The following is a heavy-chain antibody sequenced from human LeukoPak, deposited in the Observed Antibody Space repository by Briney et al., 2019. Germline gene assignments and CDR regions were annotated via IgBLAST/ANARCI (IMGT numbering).Heavy chain of an antibody. Sequence: GRSLRLSCTASGFTFTNYPIHWVRQAPGKGLEWVAIISSDGSYKFNADSVKGRFTISRDNSKNTLYLQMNSLRPEDTAMYYCVRETKRFTMVRGVLDSWGQGTLVTVSS. J-gene: IGHJ5*02. V-gene: IGHV3-30-3*01. D-gene: IGHD3-10*01. CDR2: ISSDGSYK. CDR1: GFTFTNYP. CDR3: VRETKRFTMVRGVLDS.